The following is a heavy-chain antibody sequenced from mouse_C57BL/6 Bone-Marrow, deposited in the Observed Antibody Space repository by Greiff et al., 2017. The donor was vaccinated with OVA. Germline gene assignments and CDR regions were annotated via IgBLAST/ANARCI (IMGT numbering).Heavy chain of an antibody. CDR3: ARGGWFDY. D-gene: IGHD2-3*01. CDR2: IYPGGGYT. CDR1: GYTFTNYW. J-gene: IGHJ2*01. V-gene: IGHV1-63*01. Sequence: VQLQQSGAELVRPGTSVKMSCKASGYTFTNYWIGWAKQRPGHGLEWIGDIYPGGGYTNYNEKFKGKATLTADKSSSTAYMQFSSLTSEDSASYYCARGGWFDYWGQGTTLTVSS.